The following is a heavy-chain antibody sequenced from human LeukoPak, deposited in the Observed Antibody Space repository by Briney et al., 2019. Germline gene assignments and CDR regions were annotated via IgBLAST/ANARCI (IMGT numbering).Heavy chain of an antibody. Sequence: SETLSLTCTVSGGSISSYYWSWIRQPPGKGLEWIGYIYYSGSTNYNPSLKSRVTISVDTSKNQFSLKLSSVTAADTAVYYRARQGQLARQWLANWFDPWGQGTLVTVSS. CDR2: IYYSGST. CDR3: ARQGQLARQWLANWFDP. J-gene: IGHJ5*02. D-gene: IGHD6-19*01. CDR1: GGSISSYY. V-gene: IGHV4-59*08.